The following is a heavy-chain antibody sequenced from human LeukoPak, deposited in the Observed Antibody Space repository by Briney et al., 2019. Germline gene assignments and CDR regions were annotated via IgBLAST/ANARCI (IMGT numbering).Heavy chain of an antibody. J-gene: IGHJ4*02. CDR3: ARDPHDYDSSGYPNYYFDY. D-gene: IGHD3-22*01. CDR1: GGTFSSYA. CDR2: IIPIFGTA. V-gene: IGHV1-69*13. Sequence: ASVKVSCKASGGTFSSYAISWVRQAPGQGLEWMGGIIPIFGTANYAQKFQGRVTITADESTSTAYMELSSLRSENTAVYYCARDPHDYDSSGYPNYYFDYWGQGTLVAVSS.